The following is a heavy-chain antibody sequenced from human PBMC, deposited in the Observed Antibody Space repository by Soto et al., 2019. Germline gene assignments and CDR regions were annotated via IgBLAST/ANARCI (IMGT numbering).Heavy chain of an antibody. CDR3: ARSQGSSTSLEIYYYYYYGMDV. CDR1: GGTFGSYA. V-gene: IGHV1-69*01. J-gene: IGHJ6*02. Sequence: QVPLVQSGVEVKKPGSSVKVSCKASGGTFGSYAISWVRQAPGQGLEWMGGIIPIPGTANYAQKFQGRVTIAADESTSTAYMELSSLRSEDTAVYYCARSQGSSTSLEIYYYYYYGMDVWGQGTTVTVSS. CDR2: IIPIPGTA. D-gene: IGHD2-2*01.